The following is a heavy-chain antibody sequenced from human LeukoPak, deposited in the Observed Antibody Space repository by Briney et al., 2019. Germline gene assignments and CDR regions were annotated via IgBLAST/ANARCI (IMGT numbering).Heavy chain of an antibody. CDR3: ARECVAVACPFDY. D-gene: IGHD6-19*01. CDR1: GFTFSSYS. Sequence: GGSLRLSCAASGFTFSSYSMNWVRQAPGKGLEWVSSISSSSSYIYYADSVKGRFTISRDNAKNSLYLQMNSLRAEDMAVYYCARECVAVACPFDYWGQGTLVTVSS. V-gene: IGHV3-21*01. CDR2: ISSSSSYI. J-gene: IGHJ4*02.